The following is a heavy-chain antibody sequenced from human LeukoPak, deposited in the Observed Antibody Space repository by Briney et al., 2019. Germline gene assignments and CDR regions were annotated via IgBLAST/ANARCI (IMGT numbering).Heavy chain of an antibody. V-gene: IGHV3-23*01. J-gene: IGHJ1*01. CDR3: ACDSSGYGDFQH. CDR2: ISGSGGGT. CDR1: GFTFSSYA. D-gene: IGHD3-22*01. Sequence: SGGSLRLSCAASGFTFSSYAMSWVRQAPGKGLEWVSAISGSGGGTYYADSVKGRFTISRDNSKNTLYLHMNSLRAEDTAVYYCACDSSGYGDFQHWGQGTLVTVSS.